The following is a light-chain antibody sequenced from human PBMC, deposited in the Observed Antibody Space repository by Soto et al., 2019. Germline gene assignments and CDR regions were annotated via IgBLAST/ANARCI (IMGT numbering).Light chain of an antibody. V-gene: IGKV1-5*01. CDR3: QQYGSSPLT. J-gene: IGKJ1*01. CDR2: DVS. CDR1: QSISNW. Sequence: DIQMTQSPSTLSASVGDRVTITCRASQSISNWLAWYQQKPGKAPTLLIYDVSRLESGVPSRFSGSGSGTDFTLTISSLQPEDVAVYHCQQYGSSPLTFGQGTKVDIK.